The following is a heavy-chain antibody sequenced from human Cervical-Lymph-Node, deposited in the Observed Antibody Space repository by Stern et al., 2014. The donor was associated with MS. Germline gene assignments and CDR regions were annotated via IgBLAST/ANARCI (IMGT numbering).Heavy chain of an antibody. CDR2: IYPGDSDT. J-gene: IGHJ4*02. Sequence: EVQLVESGTEVKRPGQSLKISCKGSGYTFSNYWIGWVRQMPGKVLEWMGIIYPGDSDTRYSPSFQGHVTMSADKSINTAYLQWNNLRASDTAMYYCARQAGASTTYYFDYWGQGALVTVSS. CDR1: GYTFSNYW. D-gene: IGHD1-26*01. V-gene: IGHV5-51*01. CDR3: ARQAGASTTYYFDY.